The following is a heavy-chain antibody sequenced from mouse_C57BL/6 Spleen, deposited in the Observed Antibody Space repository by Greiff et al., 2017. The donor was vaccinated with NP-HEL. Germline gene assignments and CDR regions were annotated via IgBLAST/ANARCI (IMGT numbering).Heavy chain of an antibody. D-gene: IGHD1-1*01. CDR2: IRSKSNNYAT. Sequence: EVKLVESGGGLVQPKGSLKLSCAASGFSFNTYAMNWVRQAPGKGLEWVARIRSKSNNYATYYADSVKDRFTISRDDSESMLYLQMNNLKTEDTAMYYCVRQGRVTTVPYFDYWGQGTTLTVSS. CDR3: VRQGRVTTVPYFDY. V-gene: IGHV10-1*01. CDR1: GFSFNTYA. J-gene: IGHJ2*01.